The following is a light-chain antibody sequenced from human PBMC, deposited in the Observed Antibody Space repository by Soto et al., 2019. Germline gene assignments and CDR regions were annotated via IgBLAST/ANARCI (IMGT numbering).Light chain of an antibody. CDR1: GSVSSL. V-gene: IGKV3-11*01. CDR2: EAS. CDR3: QQRSNWPRT. J-gene: IGKJ1*01. Sequence: IVLTQCPATVCLSXGERATLTCRSSGSVSSLLAGYQQKPGQAPRLXXYEASNRAKGSPARFSGSGSATDFTRTISSLEPEDFAVYYRQQRSNWPRTFGQGTKVDIK.